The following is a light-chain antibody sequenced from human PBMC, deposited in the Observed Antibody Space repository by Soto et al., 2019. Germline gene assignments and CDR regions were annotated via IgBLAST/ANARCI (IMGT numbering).Light chain of an antibody. CDR3: QQHINWPLT. CDR2: EAS. CDR1: QSISTY. J-gene: IGKJ4*01. V-gene: IGKV3-11*01. Sequence: ENSFAQSPAPLSFSPGGKATLPCRASQSISTYLAWYQQKPGQAPRLLIYEASNRASGIPARFSGSGSGTDFTLTISSLEPEDFALYYCQQHINWPLTFGEGTKVDIK.